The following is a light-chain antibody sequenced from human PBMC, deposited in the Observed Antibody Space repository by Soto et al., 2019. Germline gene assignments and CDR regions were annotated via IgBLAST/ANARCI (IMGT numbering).Light chain of an antibody. J-gene: IGKJ2*01. CDR2: GAS. Sequence: EIVLTQSPGTLSLSPGERATLSCMASQSVSSSYLAWYQQKPGQAPRLLIYGASSRATGIPDRFSGSGSGTDFTHTISRLEPEDFAVFYCQQYGSSPGTFGQGTKLDIK. V-gene: IGKV3-20*01. CDR3: QQYGSSPGT. CDR1: QSVSSSY.